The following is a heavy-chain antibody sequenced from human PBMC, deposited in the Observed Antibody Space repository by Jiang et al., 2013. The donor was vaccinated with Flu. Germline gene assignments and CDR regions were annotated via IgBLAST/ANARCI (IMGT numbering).Heavy chain of an antibody. CDR1: GGSFSGYY. D-gene: IGHD4-17*01. V-gene: IGHV4-34*01. Sequence: TCAVYGGSFSGYYWSWIRSPRKGLEWIGEINHSGSTNYNPSLKSRVTISVDTSKNQFSLKLSSVTAADTAVYYCARGRLRPYFDYWGQGTLVTVSS. J-gene: IGHJ4*02. CDR2: INHSGST. CDR3: ARGRLRPYFDY.